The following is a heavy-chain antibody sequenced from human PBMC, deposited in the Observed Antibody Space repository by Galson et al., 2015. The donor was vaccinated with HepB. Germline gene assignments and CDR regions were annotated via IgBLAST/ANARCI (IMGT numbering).Heavy chain of an antibody. CDR3: ARGTSVYCTRATCYREGSFDY. D-gene: IGHD2-2*01. CDR1: GFTFSNHG. CDR2: LWYDGSNR. Sequence: SGFTFSNHGMHWVRQAPGKGLEWVAVLWYDGSNRYYVDSVKGRFTISRDNSKNTLYLQMTSLRAKDTAVYYCARGTSVYCTRATCYREGSFDYWGQGTLVTVSS. J-gene: IGHJ4*02. V-gene: IGHV3-33*01.